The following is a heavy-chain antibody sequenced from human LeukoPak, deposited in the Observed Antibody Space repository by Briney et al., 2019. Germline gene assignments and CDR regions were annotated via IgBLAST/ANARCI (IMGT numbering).Heavy chain of an antibody. CDR3: ARDRGVGIYGYYDY. V-gene: IGHV3-7*01. CDR1: GFTFNSYR. J-gene: IGHJ4*02. CDR2: IKQDGSEE. D-gene: IGHD5-12*01. Sequence: TGGSLRLSCAASGFTFNSYRMSWIRQAPGKGLQWVANIKQDGSEEYYEDSVKGRFTISRDNAKNSLYLQMNSLRAEDTAVYYCARDRGVGIYGYYDYWGQGTLVTVSS.